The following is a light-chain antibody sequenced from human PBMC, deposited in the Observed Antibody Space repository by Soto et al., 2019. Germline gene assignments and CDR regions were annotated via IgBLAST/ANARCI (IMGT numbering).Light chain of an antibody. CDR2: EVN. V-gene: IGLV2-14*01. J-gene: IGLJ1*01. CDR1: SSDIGLYNY. Sequence: QSVLSQPASMSGSPGQSITIPCTGASSDIGLYNYVSWYRHHPGKAPKLLISEVNVRPSGLSDRFSASKAGNTASLTISGLQPEDEAYYYCSSLSSTSTPFVFGSGPKVTVL. CDR3: SSLSSTSTPFV.